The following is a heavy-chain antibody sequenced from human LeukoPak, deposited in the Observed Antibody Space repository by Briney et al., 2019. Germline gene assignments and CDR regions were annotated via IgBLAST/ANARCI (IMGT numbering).Heavy chain of an antibody. V-gene: IGHV3-23*01. CDR3: AKGGPWIHDYYYYMDV. CDR2: ISGSGGSA. J-gene: IGHJ6*03. Sequence: GGTLRLSCAASGFNFGNYGMNWVRQAPGKGLEWVSAISGSGGSAFYADSVKGRFTISRDNSKNTLYLQMNSLRAEDTAVYYCAKGGPWIHDYYYYMDVWGKGTTVTVSS. CDR1: GFNFGNYG. D-gene: IGHD5-18*01.